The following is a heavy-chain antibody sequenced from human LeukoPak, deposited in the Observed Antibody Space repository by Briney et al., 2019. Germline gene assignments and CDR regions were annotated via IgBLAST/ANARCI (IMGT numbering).Heavy chain of an antibody. D-gene: IGHD1-26*01. Sequence: GGSLRLSCAASGFTVSDYSMAWVRQAPGKGLEWVSAISGSGSYTDYADSVKGRFTISKDNSKNTLYMRMSSLRAEDTAVYHCAKDHSGSYYWDDAFDIWGQGTMVTVSS. J-gene: IGHJ3*02. V-gene: IGHV3-23*01. CDR2: ISGSGSYT. CDR3: AKDHSGSYYWDDAFDI. CDR1: GFTVSDYS.